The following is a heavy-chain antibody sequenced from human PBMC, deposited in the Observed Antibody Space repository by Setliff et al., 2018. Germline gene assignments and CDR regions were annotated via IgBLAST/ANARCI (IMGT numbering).Heavy chain of an antibody. V-gene: IGHV4-4*07. D-gene: IGHD6-19*01. CDR3: AREQWLDPPGYYYMDV. J-gene: IGHJ6*03. Sequence: TLSLTCTVSGGSLSSYYWSWIRQPAGKGLEWIGHIYIGGGANYNPSLKSRVTMSIDTSKNQFSLKLNSVTAADMAVYYCAREQWLDPPGYYYMDVWAKGTTVTVSS. CDR2: IYIGGGA. CDR1: GGSLSSYY.